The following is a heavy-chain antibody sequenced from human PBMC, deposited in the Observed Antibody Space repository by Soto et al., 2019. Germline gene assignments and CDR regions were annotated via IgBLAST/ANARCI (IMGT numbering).Heavy chain of an antibody. J-gene: IGHJ6*03. D-gene: IGHD5-12*01. CDR2: INPTGGVT. CDR1: GDSFNDYY. V-gene: IGHV1-2*02. CDR3: ARESGGATANLDYYYFYMDV. Sequence: QVQLVQSGAEVRKPGASVTVSCRSSGDSFNDYYIHWVRQAPGQGFGWMGWINPTGGVTKYAQKFQGGVSMTRDTSIRTVYMQLSRLRSDDTAVYYCARESGGATANLDYYYFYMDVWGTGTTVTVSS.